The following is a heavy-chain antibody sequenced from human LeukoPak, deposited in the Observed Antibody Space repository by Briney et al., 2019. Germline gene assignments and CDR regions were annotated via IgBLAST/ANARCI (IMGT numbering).Heavy chain of an antibody. J-gene: IGHJ4*02. CDR2: IYYSGST. V-gene: IGHV4-59*12. D-gene: IGHD3-16*02. CDR1: GGSISSYY. CDR3: AGEGGSYLYYFDY. Sequence: SETLSLTCTVSGGSISSYYWSWIRHPPGKGLEWIGYIYYSGSTNYNPSLKSRVTISVDTSKNQFSLKLSSVTAADTAVYYCAGEGGSYLYYFDYWGQGTLVTVSS.